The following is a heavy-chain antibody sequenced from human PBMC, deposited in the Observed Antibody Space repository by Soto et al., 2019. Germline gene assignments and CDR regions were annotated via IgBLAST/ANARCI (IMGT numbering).Heavy chain of an antibody. J-gene: IGHJ3*02. Sequence: QVQLVQSGAEVKKPGSSVKVSCKASGGTFSSYTISWVRQAPGPGLEWMGRIIPILGIANYAQKFQGRVTITADKSTSTAYMELSSLRSEDTAVYYCATAYCGGYCYAPENAFDIWGQGTMVTVSS. V-gene: IGHV1-69*02. D-gene: IGHD2-21*02. CDR2: IIPILGIA. CDR3: ATAYCGGYCYAPENAFDI. CDR1: GGTFSSYT.